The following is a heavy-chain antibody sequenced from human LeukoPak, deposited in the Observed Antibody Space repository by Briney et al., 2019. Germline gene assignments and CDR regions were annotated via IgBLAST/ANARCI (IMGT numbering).Heavy chain of an antibody. V-gene: IGHV6-1*01. CDR1: TYSVSTTSGV. CDR2: SYYTYKWFN. CDR3: ARSGQDIVVVPAAIHFDF. J-gene: IGHJ4*02. D-gene: IGHD2-2*01. Sequence: SQTLSLKCSISTYSVSTTSGVWNWPRQSPSRVVERLGRSYYTYKWFNDYALSVKSRITINPDTSNNRFSLKLNSVTPEDTAVYYCARSGQDIVVVPAAIHFDFWGQGTLVTVSS.